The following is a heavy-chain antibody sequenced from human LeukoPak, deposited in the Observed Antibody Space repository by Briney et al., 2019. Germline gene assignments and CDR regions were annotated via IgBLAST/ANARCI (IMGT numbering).Heavy chain of an antibody. CDR1: GGTFSSYA. D-gene: IGHD6-6*01. Sequence: ASVKVSCKASGGTFSSYAISWVRQAPGQGLEWMGGIIPIFGTANYAQKFQGRVTITTDESTSTAYMELSSLRSEDTAVYYCARSIAARQFDYYYMDVWGKGTTVTVFS. CDR2: IIPIFGTA. CDR3: ARSIAARQFDYYYMDV. V-gene: IGHV1-69*05. J-gene: IGHJ6*03.